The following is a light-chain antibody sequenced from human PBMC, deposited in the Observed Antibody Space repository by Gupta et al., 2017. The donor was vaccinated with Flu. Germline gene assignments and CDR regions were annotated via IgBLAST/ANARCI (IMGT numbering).Light chain of an antibody. Sequence: CTLRSNINIDTYMIYCYQQKPGRPPQLPPRLIVYADNQQGSGVPGRFSGFKYASATAVTIPMSGVESDDEYYYYSMNWNDSACVFGGGTKLTVL. CDR1: SNINIDTYM. V-gene: IGLV5-45*02. CDR3: MNWNDSACV. J-gene: IGLJ3*02. CDR2: LIVYADN.